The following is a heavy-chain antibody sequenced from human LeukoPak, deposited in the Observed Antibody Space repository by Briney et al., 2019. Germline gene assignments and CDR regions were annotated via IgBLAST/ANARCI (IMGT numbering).Heavy chain of an antibody. D-gene: IGHD3-3*01. CDR3: AREGHYDFWSGYYYYYYMDV. J-gene: IGHJ6*03. V-gene: IGHV4-39*07. Sequence: SETLSLTCTVSGGSISSSSYYWGWIRQPPGKGLEWIGSIYYSGSTNYNPSLKSRVTISVDTSKNQFSLKLSSVTAADTAVYYCAREGHYDFWSGYYYYYYMDVWGKGTAVTVSS. CDR1: GGSISSSSYY. CDR2: IYYSGST.